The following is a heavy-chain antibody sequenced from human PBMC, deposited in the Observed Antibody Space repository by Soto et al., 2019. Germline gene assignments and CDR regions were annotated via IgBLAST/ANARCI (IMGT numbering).Heavy chain of an antibody. CDR2: IYWDDDK. CDR1: GFSLNTIGVA. V-gene: IGHV2-5*02. Sequence: QITLKESGPTLVKPTQTLTLTCTFSGFSLNTIGVAVGWIRQPPGKAPEWLAVIYWDDDKRYSPSLGSRLTLTKDTSKNQVVLIMTNMDPVDTATYFCAHRHPGVDQYYDYWGQGTLVTVSS. CDR3: AHRHPGVDQYYDY. D-gene: IGHD5-12*01. J-gene: IGHJ4*02.